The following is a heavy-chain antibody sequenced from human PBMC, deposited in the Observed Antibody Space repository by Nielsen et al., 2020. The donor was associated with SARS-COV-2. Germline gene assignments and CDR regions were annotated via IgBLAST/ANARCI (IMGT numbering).Heavy chain of an antibody. CDR2: ISAYNGNT. Sequence: ASVKVSCKASGYTFTSYGISWVRQAPGQGLEWMGWISAYNGNTNYAQKLQGRVTMTTDTSTSTAYMELRSLRSDDTAVYYCGRPMLEVATITCGIPWGQGTLVTVSS. CDR3: GRPMLEVATITCGIP. J-gene: IGHJ5*02. D-gene: IGHD5-12*01. CDR1: GYTFTSYG. V-gene: IGHV1-18*01.